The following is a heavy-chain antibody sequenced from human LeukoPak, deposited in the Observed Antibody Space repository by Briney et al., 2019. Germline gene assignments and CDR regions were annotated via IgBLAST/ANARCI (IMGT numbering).Heavy chain of an antibody. CDR1: GFTFSSYA. D-gene: IGHD3-10*01. V-gene: IGHV3-23*01. CDR2: ISGSGGST. J-gene: IGHJ4*02. Sequence: GGSLRLSCAASGFTFSSYAMSWVRQAPGKGLEWVSAISGSGGSTYYADSGKGRVTISTDNSKNTLYLQMNSLRAEDTAVYYCAKDAGGTMVRGYYFDYWGQGTLVTVSS. CDR3: AKDAGGTMVRGYYFDY.